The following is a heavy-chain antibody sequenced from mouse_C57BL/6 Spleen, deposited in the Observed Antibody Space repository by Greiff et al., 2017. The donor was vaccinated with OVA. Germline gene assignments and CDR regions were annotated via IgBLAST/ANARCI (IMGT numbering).Heavy chain of an antibody. D-gene: IGHD1-1*01. CDR2: ISYDGSN. CDR1: GYSITSGYY. V-gene: IGHV3-6*01. Sequence: VQLKQSGPGLVKPSQSLSLTCSVTGYSITSGYYWNWIRQFPGNKLEWMGYISYDGSNNYNPSLKNRISITRDTSKNQFFLKLNSVTTEDTATYYCASSYYYGSRDWYFDVWGTGTTVTVSS. J-gene: IGHJ1*03. CDR3: ASSYYYGSRDWYFDV.